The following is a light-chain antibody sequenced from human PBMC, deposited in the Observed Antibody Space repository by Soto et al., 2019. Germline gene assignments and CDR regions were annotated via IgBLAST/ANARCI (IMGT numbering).Light chain of an antibody. Sequence: QSALTQPASASRSPGQSITISCTGTSSDVGGYNYVSWYQQHPGKAPKLMIYDVSNRPSGVSNRFSGSKSGNTASLTISGLQAEDEAYYYCSSYTSSSTLGVFGGGTKLTLL. J-gene: IGLJ2*01. V-gene: IGLV2-14*01. CDR3: SSYTSSSTLGV. CDR1: SSDVGGYNY. CDR2: DVS.